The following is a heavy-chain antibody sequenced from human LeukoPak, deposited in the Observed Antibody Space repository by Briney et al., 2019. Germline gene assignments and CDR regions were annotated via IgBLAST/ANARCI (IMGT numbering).Heavy chain of an antibody. CDR1: GFSFISYG. D-gene: IGHD4-17*01. V-gene: IGHV3-30*18. J-gene: IGHJ4*02. CDR3: AKRPSDYGDYVSYFDH. Sequence: GGSLRLSCGAPGFSFISYGMHWVRQAPGKGLEWVGVISDDGRSKDYADSVKGRFTISRDNSKDTLYLQMNSLRAEDTAVYYCAKRPSDYGDYVSYFDHWGQGTLVTVSS. CDR2: ISDDGRSK.